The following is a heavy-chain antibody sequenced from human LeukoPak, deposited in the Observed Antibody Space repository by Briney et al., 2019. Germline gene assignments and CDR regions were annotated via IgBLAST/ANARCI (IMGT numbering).Heavy chain of an antibody. D-gene: IGHD2-2*01. CDR1: GFTVSNNY. CDR3: ARESWGHCCHDSCPFQH. V-gene: IGHV3-66*01. J-gene: IGHJ1*01. CDR2: IYNDGRT. Sequence: GGSLRLSCAASGFTVSNNYMSWVRQAPGKGLEWVSLIYNDGRTHYPDSVKGRFTISRDNSRNTLYLQMNSLRGDDTAVYFCARESWGHCCHDSCPFQHWGQGTLVTVSS.